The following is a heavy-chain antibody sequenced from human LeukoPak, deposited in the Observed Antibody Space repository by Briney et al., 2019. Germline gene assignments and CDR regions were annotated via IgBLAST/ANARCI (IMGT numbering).Heavy chain of an antibody. V-gene: IGHV3-30*02. CDR2: IQYDGSNK. J-gene: IGHJ4*02. CDR3: AKAWVTYYDILTALGY. D-gene: IGHD3-9*01. Sequence: GGSLRLSCAASGFSFSSYGMQWVRQAPGKGLERVAFIQYDGSNKYYAESVKGRFTISRDNSKNTLYLQMNSLRAEDTAVYYCAKAWVTYYDILTALGYWGQGTLVTVSS. CDR1: GFSFSSYG.